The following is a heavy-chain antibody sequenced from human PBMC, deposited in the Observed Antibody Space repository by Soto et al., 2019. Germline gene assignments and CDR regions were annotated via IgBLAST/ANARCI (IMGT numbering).Heavy chain of an antibody. J-gene: IGHJ4*02. D-gene: IGHD3-22*01. CDR3: ARGDYYDSSGYYSHYFDY. Sequence: SVKVSCKASGGTFSSYAISWVRQAPGQGLEWMGGIIPIFGTANYAQKFQGRVTITADESTSTAYMELSSLRSEDTAVYYCARGDYYDSSGYYSHYFDYWDQGTLVTVSS. CDR1: GGTFSSYA. V-gene: IGHV1-69*01. CDR2: IIPIFGTA.